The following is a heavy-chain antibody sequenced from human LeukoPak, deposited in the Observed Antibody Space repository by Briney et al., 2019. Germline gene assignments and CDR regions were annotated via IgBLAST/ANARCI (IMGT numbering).Heavy chain of an antibody. CDR2: MNPNSGNT. CDR3: ARGPLGEVGIVRMDV. D-gene: IGHD1-26*01. Sequence: ASVKVSCKASGYTFTSYYMHWVRQAPGQGLEWMGWMNPNSGNTGYAQNFQGRVTMTRNTSITTAYMELSSLISEDTAVYYCARGPLGEVGIVRMDVWGQGTTVTVSS. J-gene: IGHJ6*02. V-gene: IGHV1-8*02. CDR1: GYTFTSYY.